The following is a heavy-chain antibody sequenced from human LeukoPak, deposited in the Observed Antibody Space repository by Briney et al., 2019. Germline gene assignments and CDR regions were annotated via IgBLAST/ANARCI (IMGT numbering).Heavy chain of an antibody. V-gene: IGHV6-1*01. CDR2: TYYRSKWYN. CDR3: ARGHSGYLGY. Sequence: SQTLSLTCAISGDSVSSNSAAWSWIRQSPSRGLEWLGRTYYRSKWYNGYAPSVKSRITINPDTTKNQFSLQLNSVSPEDTAVYYCARGHSGYLGYWGQGILVTVSS. D-gene: IGHD1-26*01. J-gene: IGHJ4*02. CDR1: GDSVSSNSAA.